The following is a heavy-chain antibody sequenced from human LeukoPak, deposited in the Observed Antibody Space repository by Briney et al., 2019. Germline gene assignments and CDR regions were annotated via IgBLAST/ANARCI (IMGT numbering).Heavy chain of an antibody. CDR2: ISSSSRTI. J-gene: IGHJ4*02. CDR3: AKAEPASGYDY. V-gene: IGHV3-48*01. CDR1: GFTFSSYS. D-gene: IGHD1-14*01. Sequence: GGSLTLSCAASGFTFSSYSKNWGRQAPGQGLEWVSYISSSSRTIYYADSVKGRFTISRDNAKNSVYLQMNSLRAEDTAVYYCAKAEPASGYDYWGQGTLVTVSS.